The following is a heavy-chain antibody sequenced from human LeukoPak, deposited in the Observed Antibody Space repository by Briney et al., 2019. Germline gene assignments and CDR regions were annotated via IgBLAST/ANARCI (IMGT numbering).Heavy chain of an antibody. D-gene: IGHD3-10*01. V-gene: IGHV4-30-2*01. J-gene: IGHJ5*02. CDR2: IYHSGST. CDR3: AREVRFGEGEWFDP. CDR1: GGSISSGGYS. Sequence: SETLSLTCAVSGGSISSGGYSWSWLRQPPGKGLEWIGYIYHSGSTYYNPSLKSRVTISVDRSKNQFSLKLSSVTAADTAVYYCAREVRFGEGEWFDPWGQGTLVTVSS.